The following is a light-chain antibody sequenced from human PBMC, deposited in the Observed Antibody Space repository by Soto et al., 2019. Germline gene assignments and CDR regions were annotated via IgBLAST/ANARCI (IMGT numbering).Light chain of an antibody. CDR1: SSDVGGYNF. CDR3: CSYAGSYTYV. CDR2: NVI. V-gene: IGLV2-11*01. Sequence: QSALTQPRSMSGSPGQSVTISCTGTSSDVGGYNFVSWYQHHPGKAPKLMIYNVIQRPSGVPDRFSASKSGNTASLTISGLQAEDEADYYCCSYAGSYTYVFGTGTKVTVL. J-gene: IGLJ1*01.